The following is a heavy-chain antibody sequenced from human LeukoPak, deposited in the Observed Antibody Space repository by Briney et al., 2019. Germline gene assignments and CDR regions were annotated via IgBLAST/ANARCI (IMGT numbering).Heavy chain of an antibody. CDR1: GYSISSGYY. Sequence: TPSETLSLTCTVSGYSISSGYYWGWIRQPPGKGLEWIGSIYHSGSTYYNPSLKSRVTISVDTSKNQFSLKLSSVTAADTAVYYCARDGSGSAITWWGQGTLVTVSS. D-gene: IGHD5-12*01. CDR2: IYHSGST. CDR3: ARDGSGSAITW. J-gene: IGHJ4*02. V-gene: IGHV4-38-2*02.